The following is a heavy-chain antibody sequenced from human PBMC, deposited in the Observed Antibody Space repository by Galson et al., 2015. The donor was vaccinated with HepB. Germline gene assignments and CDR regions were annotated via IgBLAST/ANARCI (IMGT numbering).Heavy chain of an antibody. J-gene: IGHJ4*02. D-gene: IGHD6-13*01. CDR2: ISSRRSII. Sequence: SLRLSCAASGLTFSCYSMNWVRQTPGEGLEWVSYISSRRSIIYYADSVKGRFTISRDNAKNSLYLQMNGLRAEDTAVYYCARTQGIAAAGMRAYYFDYWGQGTLVTVSS. V-gene: IGHV3-48*01. CDR1: GLTFSCYS. CDR3: ARTQGIAAAGMRAYYFDY.